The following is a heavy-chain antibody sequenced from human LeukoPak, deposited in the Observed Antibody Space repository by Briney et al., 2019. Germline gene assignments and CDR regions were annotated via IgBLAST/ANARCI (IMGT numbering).Heavy chain of an antibody. CDR2: IYNSGRT. V-gene: IGHV4-31*03. CDR1: GGSISSGGNF. Sequence: PSETLSLTCTVSGGSISSGGNFWTWIRQHPGKGLEWIGYIYNSGRTYYNPSLKSRVTISLDTSKNQFSLKLSSVTAADTAVYCCAREGGYVERTLDSWGQGTLVTVSP. D-gene: IGHD3-10*02. CDR3: AREGGYVERTLDS. J-gene: IGHJ4*02.